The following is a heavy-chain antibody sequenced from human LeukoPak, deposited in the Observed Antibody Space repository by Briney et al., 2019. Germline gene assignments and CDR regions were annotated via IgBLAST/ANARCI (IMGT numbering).Heavy chain of an antibody. CDR3: ARGAILEWLQWWFDP. V-gene: IGHV1-8*03. D-gene: IGHD3-3*01. Sequence: GASVKVSCKASGYSFTTDDINWLRQATGQGLEWLGWMNPHSGTTGYAQKFQGRLTITRDTSMNTAYMELSSLRSEDTAVYYCARGAILEWLQWWFDPWGQGTLVTVSS. J-gene: IGHJ5*02. CDR2: MNPHSGTT. CDR1: GYSFTTDD.